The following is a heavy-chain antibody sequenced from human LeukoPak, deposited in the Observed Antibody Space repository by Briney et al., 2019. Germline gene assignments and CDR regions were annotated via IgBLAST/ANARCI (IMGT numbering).Heavy chain of an antibody. Sequence: PGGSLRLSCAASGFTFNNYDMNWVRQAPGKGLEWVSYISSSSSYIYYADPVKGRFTISRDNAKNSLYLQMNSLRAEDTAVYYCARDWSTDYYDSSGLDYWGQGTLVTVSS. CDR1: GFTFNNYD. V-gene: IGHV3-21*05. CDR2: ISSSSSYI. J-gene: IGHJ4*02. CDR3: ARDWSTDYYDSSGLDY. D-gene: IGHD3-22*01.